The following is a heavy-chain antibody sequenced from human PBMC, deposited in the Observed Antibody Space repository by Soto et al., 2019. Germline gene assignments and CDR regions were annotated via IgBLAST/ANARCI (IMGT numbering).Heavy chain of an antibody. D-gene: IGHD1-26*01. J-gene: IGHJ4*02. CDR2: ISYDGSNK. CDR3: AKTMVTTGIVGATTHQNDY. V-gene: IGHV3-30*18. CDR1: GFTFSSYG. Sequence: QVQLVESGGGVVQPGRSLRLSCAASGFTFSSYGMHWVRQAPGKGLEWVAVISYDGSNKYYADSVKGRFTISRDNSKNTLYLQMNSLRAEDTAVYYCAKTMVTTGIVGATTHQNDYWGQGTLVTVSS.